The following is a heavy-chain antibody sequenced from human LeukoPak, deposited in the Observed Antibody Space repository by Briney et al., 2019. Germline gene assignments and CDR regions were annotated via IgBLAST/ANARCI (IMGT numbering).Heavy chain of an antibody. CDR2: FDTEDGET. D-gene: IGHD1-1*01. V-gene: IGHV1-24*01. CDR3: APLNWSFGYFDY. Sequence: ASVKVSCKVSGYTLTELSMHWVRQAPGKGLEWMGGFDTEDGETIYAQKFQGRVTITEDTSTDTAYMELSSLRSEDTAVYYCAPLNWSFGYFDYWGQGTLVTVSS. CDR1: GYTLTELS. J-gene: IGHJ4*02.